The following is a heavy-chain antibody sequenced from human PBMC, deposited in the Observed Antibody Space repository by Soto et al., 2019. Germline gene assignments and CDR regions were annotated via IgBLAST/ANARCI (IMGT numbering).Heavy chain of an antibody. CDR3: AAGGYSYGYWPYYYYYGMDV. Sequence: SVKVSCKASGFTFTSSAVQWVRQARGQRLEWIGWIVVGSGNTNYAQKFQERVTITRDMSTSTAYMELSSLRSEDTAVYYCAAGGYSYGYWPYYYYYGMDVWGQGTTVTVSS. CDR2: IVVGSGNT. V-gene: IGHV1-58*01. J-gene: IGHJ6*02. D-gene: IGHD5-18*01. CDR1: GFTFTSSA.